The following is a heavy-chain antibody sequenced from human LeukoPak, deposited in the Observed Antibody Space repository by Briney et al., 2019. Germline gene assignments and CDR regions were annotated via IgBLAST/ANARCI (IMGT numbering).Heavy chain of an antibody. CDR3: ARGPPACSTNCYGYLDY. V-gene: IGHV3-7*05. J-gene: IGHJ4*02. D-gene: IGHD2-2*01. CDR1: GFTFSSYW. Sequence: GGSLRLSCAASGFTFSSYWMSWVRQAPGKGLEWVANIKRDGSEKYYVDSVKGRFTISRDNSKNTLYLQMNSLRAEDTAVYYCARGPPACSTNCYGYLDYWGQGTLVTVSS. CDR2: IKRDGSEK.